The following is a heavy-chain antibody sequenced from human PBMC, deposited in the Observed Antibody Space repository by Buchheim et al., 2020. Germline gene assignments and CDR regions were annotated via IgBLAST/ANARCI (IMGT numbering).Heavy chain of an antibody. CDR2: IHYRGST. V-gene: IGHV4-59*01. CDR1: GGSLSNYY. J-gene: IGHJ4*02. Sequence: QVQLQESGPGLVKPSETLSLICTVSGGSLSNYYWSWIRQPPGKGLEWIGYIHYRGSTTYNPSLESRVTMSVDTSNNQISLKLSSVTAADTAVYYCARRDGGNSFFYWGQGIL. CDR3: ARRDGGNSFFY. D-gene: IGHD4-23*01.